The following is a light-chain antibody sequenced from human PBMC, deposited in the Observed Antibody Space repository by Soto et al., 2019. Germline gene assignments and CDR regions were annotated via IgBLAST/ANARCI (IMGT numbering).Light chain of an antibody. V-gene: IGKV3D-15*01. Sequence: EIVMTQSPATLSVSPGGRATLSCRASQSVSSNLAWYRQRPGQPPRLLIYGASTRATGIPARFSGSGSGTEFTLTINSLQSEDSAVYYCQQYHHWPPLTFGGGTKVEIK. CDR2: GAS. CDR3: QQYHHWPPLT. CDR1: QSVSSN. J-gene: IGKJ4*01.